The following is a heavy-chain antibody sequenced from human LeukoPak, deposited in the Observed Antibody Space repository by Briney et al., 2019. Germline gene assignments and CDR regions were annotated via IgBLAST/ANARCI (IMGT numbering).Heavy chain of an antibody. CDR1: GFTFSDYA. CDR2: ISDSGGST. J-gene: IGHJ5*02. D-gene: IGHD6-19*01. V-gene: IGHV3-23*01. CDR3: AKDLSRAVAADWFDP. Sequence: PGGSLRLSCVASGFTFSDYAMSWVRQAPGKGLEWVSGISDSGGSTYYADSVKGRFTISRDNSKNTLYLQMTNLRAADTAVYYCAKDLSRAVAADWFDPWDQGSLVTVSS.